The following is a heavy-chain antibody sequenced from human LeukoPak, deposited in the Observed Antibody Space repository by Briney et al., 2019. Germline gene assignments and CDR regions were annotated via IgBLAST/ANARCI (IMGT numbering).Heavy chain of an antibody. D-gene: IGHD3-22*01. Sequence: SVKVSCKASGGTFSSYAISWVRQAPGQGLEWMGGIIPIFGTANYAQKFQGRVTITTDESTSTAYMALSSLRSEDTAVYYCARTYYYDSSGYYSHWYFDLWGRGTLVTVSS. CDR1: GGTFSSYA. J-gene: IGHJ2*01. V-gene: IGHV1-69*05. CDR2: IIPIFGTA. CDR3: ARTYYYDSSGYYSHWYFDL.